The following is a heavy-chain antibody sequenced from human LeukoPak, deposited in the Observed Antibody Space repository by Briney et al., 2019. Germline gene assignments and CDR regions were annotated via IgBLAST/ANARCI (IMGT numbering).Heavy chain of an antibody. Sequence: PGGSLRLSCVASGLTFSNYAMSWVRQAPGKGLELVSGIYGSDDKTVYGDAVKGRFTISRDNSKNTLYLQMNSLRADDTAVYYCAKTQGYYDAWGQGALVTVSS. J-gene: IGHJ5*02. CDR2: IYGSDDKT. V-gene: IGHV3-23*01. D-gene: IGHD2-15*01. CDR1: GLTFSNYA. CDR3: AKTQGYYDA.